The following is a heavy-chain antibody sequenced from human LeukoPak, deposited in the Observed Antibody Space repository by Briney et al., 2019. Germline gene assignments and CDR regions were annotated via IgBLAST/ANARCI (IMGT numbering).Heavy chain of an antibody. J-gene: IGHJ5*02. D-gene: IGHD6-6*01. CDR3: ARPSIAARLSFSDWFDP. CDR1: GFTFSSYG. CDR2: IRFDGTKK. Sequence: GGSLRLSCEASGFTFSSYGIHWVRQAPGKGLEWVAFIRFDGTKKYYADSVRGRFTISRDNSKNTLYLQMNSLRAEDTAVYYCARPSIAARLSFSDWFDPWGQGTLVTVSS. V-gene: IGHV3-30*02.